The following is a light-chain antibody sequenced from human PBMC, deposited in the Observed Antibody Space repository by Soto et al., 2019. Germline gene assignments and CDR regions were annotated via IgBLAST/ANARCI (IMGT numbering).Light chain of an antibody. J-gene: IGLJ2*01. CDR3: QVWDGRAVI. CDR1: NIGSEG. V-gene: IGLV3-21*02. Sequence: SYELTQPPSVSVAPGQTATITCGGNNIGSEGVNWYQQRPGQAPVVVVYDDTDRAAGIPGRIYGSKSGNTATLTISAVEAGDEADYYCQVWDGRAVIFGGGTKLTVL. CDR2: DDT.